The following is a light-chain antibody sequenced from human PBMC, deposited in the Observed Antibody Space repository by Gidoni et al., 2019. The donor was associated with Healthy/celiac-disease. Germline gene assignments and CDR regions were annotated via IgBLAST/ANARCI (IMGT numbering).Light chain of an antibody. V-gene: IGKV3-15*01. CDR1: QSVSSN. CDR2: GAS. CDR3: QQYNNWPPWT. J-gene: IGKJ1*01. Sequence: EIVMTQSPATLSVSPGERATLSCRARQSVSSNLAWYQQKPGQAPRLLIYGASTRATGTPARFSGSGSGTEFTITISSLQSEDFAVYYCQQYNNWPPWTFGQGTKVEIK.